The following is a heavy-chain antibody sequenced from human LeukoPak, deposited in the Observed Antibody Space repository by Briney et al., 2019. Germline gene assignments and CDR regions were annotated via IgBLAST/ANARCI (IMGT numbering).Heavy chain of an antibody. V-gene: IGHV4-59*01. CDR3: AKYVWGSYPTFEDY. CDR1: GGSTSSYY. J-gene: IGHJ4*02. Sequence: SETLSLTCTVSGGSTSSYYWSWIRQPPGKGLEWIGYISYSGSTNYNPSLKSRVTISVDTSKNQFSLRLSSVTAADTAVYYCAKYVWGSYPTFEDYWGQGTLVTVSS. CDR2: ISYSGST. D-gene: IGHD3-16*02.